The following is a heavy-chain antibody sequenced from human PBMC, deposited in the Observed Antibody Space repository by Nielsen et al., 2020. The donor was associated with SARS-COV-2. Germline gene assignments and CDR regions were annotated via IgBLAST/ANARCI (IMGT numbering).Heavy chain of an antibody. CDR1: GGSFSGHQ. CDR2: ISESGSA. CDR3: ARGSESTTPHYVHYGLDV. Sequence: SETLSLTCAVHGGSFSGHQWNWIRQSTERGLEWIGEISESGSASFQPSLKGRVTITLDTSKIQFSLKMTSVTAADTPVYYCARGSESTTPHYVHYGLDVWGQWTTVNVSS. J-gene: IGHJ6*02. V-gene: IGHV4-34*01. D-gene: IGHD1-14*01.